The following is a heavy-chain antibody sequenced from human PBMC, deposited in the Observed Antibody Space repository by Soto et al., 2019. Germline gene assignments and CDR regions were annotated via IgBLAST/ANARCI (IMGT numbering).Heavy chain of an antibody. Sequence: GGSKMLSSAPSGISFNNLYMIWIRQAPGKGLEYIAYISSLNHDNNYAESVKGRFTISSDKAKNPLHLQMSSLRAEDTAVDYLPGLVAQRYFDAWGRGTLV. CDR1: GISFNNLY. V-gene: IGHV3-11*06. J-gene: IGHJ4*02. CDR3: PGLVAQRYFDA. CDR2: ISSLNHDN. D-gene: IGHD3-9*01.